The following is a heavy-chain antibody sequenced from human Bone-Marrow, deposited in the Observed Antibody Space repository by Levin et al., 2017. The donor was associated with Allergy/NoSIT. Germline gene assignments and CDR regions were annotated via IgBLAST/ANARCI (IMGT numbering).Heavy chain of an antibody. CDR2: IYHSGST. CDR3: ARDGVRGVRDAFDI. Sequence: SETLSLTCAVSGGSISSSNWWSWVRQPPGKGLEWIGEIYHSGSTNYNPSLKSRVTISVDKSKNQFSLKLSSVTAADTAVYYCARDGVRGVRDAFDIWGQGTMVTVSS. CDR1: GGSISSSNW. J-gene: IGHJ3*02. V-gene: IGHV4-4*02. D-gene: IGHD3-10*01.